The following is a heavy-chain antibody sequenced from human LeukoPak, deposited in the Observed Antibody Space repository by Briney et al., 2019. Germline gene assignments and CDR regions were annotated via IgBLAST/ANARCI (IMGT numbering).Heavy chain of an antibody. J-gene: IGHJ4*02. V-gene: IGHV4-39*01. CDR3: ARQAYRGSQKLI. Sequence: SETLSLTCSVSGASISSSSYYWGWIRQPPGKGLEWIGSIYYTGITYYNPSLKIRLTISVDTSKNQLSLKLSSVTAADTAVYYCARQAYRGSQKLIWGQGTLVTVSS. D-gene: IGHD3-16*01. CDR1: GASISSSSYY. CDR2: IYYTGIT.